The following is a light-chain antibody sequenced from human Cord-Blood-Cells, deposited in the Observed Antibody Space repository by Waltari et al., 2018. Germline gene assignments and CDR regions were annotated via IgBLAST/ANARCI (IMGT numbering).Light chain of an antibody. V-gene: IGLV2-23*01. J-gene: IGLJ3*02. Sequence: QSALTQPASVSGSPGQSITISCTGTSSDVGSYNLVSWYQQHPGKAPKLMIYEGSKRPSGVSNRFAGSKSGNAASLTISGLQAGDEADYYCCSYAGSTWVFGGGTKLTVL. CDR2: EGS. CDR1: SSDVGSYNL. CDR3: CSYAGSTWV.